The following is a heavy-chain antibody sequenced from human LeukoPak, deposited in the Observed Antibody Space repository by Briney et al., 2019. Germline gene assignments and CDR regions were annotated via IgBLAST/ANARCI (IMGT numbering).Heavy chain of an antibody. V-gene: IGHV4-39*07. CDR1: GGSISSSSYY. Sequence: PSETLSLTCTVSGGSISSSSYYWGWIRQPPGKGLEWIGSIYYSGSTYYNPSLKSRVTISVDTSKNQFSLKLSSVTAADTAVYYCARGGGSGSYRAQPNWFDPWGQGTLVTVSS. J-gene: IGHJ5*02. CDR2: IYYSGST. D-gene: IGHD3-10*01. CDR3: ARGGGSGSYRAQPNWFDP.